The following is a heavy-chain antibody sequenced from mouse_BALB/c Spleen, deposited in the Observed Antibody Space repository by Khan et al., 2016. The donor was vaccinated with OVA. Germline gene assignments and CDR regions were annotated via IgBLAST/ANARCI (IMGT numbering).Heavy chain of an antibody. CDR1: GFAFSRYW. Sequence: EVKLLESGGGLVQPGGSLKLSCAASGFAFSRYWMSWVRQAPGKGLEWIGEINPDSSTINYTPSLKDKFIISRDTAKNTLYLQMSKVRSEDTAHYYCARVGGFDAMDYWGHEASVTISS. CDR3: ARVGGFDAMDY. J-gene: IGHJ4*01. V-gene: IGHV4-1*02. D-gene: IGHD3-1*01. CDR2: INPDSSTI.